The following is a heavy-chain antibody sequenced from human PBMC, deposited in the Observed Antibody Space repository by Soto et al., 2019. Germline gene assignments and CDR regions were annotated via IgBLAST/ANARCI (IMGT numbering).Heavy chain of an antibody. CDR2: IIPIFGTA. V-gene: IGHV1-69*13. CDR1: GGTFSSYA. Sequence: SVKVSCKASGGTFSSYAISWVRQAPGQGLEWMGGIIPIFGTANYAQKFQGRVTITADESTSTAYMELSSLRSEDAAVYYCRSYSSSSRTFLDYWGQGTLVTVSS. D-gene: IGHD6-6*01. CDR3: RSYSSSSRTFLDY. J-gene: IGHJ4*02.